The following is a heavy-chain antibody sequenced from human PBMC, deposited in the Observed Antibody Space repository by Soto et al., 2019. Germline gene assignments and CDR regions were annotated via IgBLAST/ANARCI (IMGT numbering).Heavy chain of an antibody. J-gene: IGHJ5*01. CDR1: GFTFSSYA. V-gene: IGHV3-23*01. CDR2: ITASGGRT. Sequence: EVHLLESGGGLVQPGVSLRLSCTASGFTFSSYAMTWVRQAPGRGLEGVSGITASGGRTYYADSVKGRFTISRDNSKSTLYLQMNSLRAEDTAVYYCAKDTRYADYVRWFDSWGQGTLVTVSS. D-gene: IGHD4-17*01. CDR3: AKDTRYADYVRWFDS.